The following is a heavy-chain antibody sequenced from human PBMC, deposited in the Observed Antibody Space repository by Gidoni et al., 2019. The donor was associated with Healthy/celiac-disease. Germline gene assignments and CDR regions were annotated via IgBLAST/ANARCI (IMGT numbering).Heavy chain of an antibody. D-gene: IGHD1-1*01. CDR1: GFTFSSYS. J-gene: IGHJ4*02. CDR2: ISSSSSYI. Sequence: EVQLVESGGGLVKPGGSLGLSGAACGFTFSSYSMNWVRQAPGKGLEWVSSISSSSSYIYYADSVKGRFTISRDNAKNSLYLQMNSLRAEDTAVYYCARVGLQPFDYWGQGTLVTVSS. V-gene: IGHV3-21*01. CDR3: ARVGLQPFDY.